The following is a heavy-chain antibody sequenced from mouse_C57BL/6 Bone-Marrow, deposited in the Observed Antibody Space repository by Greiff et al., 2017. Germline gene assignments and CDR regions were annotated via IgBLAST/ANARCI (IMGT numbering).Heavy chain of an antibody. CDR1: GYTFNSYW. CDR3: ARCYDGYDGGFAY. CDR2: LAPNSGGT. Sequence: QVQLQQPGAELVKPGASVKLSCKASGYTFNSYWMHWVKQRPGRGLEWIGRLAPNSGGTKYNEKFKSKATMTVAKPASTAYMQLSSQTSEDSAVYYCARCYDGYDGGFAYWGQGTLVTVSA. J-gene: IGHJ3*01. V-gene: IGHV1-72*01. D-gene: IGHD2-3*01.